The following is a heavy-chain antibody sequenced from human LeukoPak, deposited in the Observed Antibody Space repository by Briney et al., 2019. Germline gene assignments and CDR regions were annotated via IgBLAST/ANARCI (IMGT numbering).Heavy chain of an antibody. CDR1: GFTLSSYY. Sequence: GGSLRLSCAASGFTLSSYYMSWVRQAPGKGLEWISVIYNGGSTHYADSVKGRFASSRDNSKNTLYLEMNSLRAEDTAIYYCARVYGSSYYFDHWGQGTLVTVSS. D-gene: IGHD2-15*01. CDR3: ARVYGSSYYFDH. J-gene: IGHJ4*02. CDR2: IYNGGST. V-gene: IGHV3-66*01.